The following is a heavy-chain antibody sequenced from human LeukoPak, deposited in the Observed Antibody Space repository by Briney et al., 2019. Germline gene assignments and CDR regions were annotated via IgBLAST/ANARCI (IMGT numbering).Heavy chain of an antibody. CDR3: ARTYYDILTGYNPYFDY. Sequence: GGSLRLSCTASGFTLSNFAMHWVRQSPGKGLEWVSSITASSTAIYSADSVKGRFTISRDNAKNFLYLQMNSLRAEDTAVYYCARTYYDILTGYNPYFDYWGQGILVTVSS. CDR1: GFTLSNFA. CDR2: ITASSTAI. J-gene: IGHJ4*02. D-gene: IGHD3-9*01. V-gene: IGHV3-21*01.